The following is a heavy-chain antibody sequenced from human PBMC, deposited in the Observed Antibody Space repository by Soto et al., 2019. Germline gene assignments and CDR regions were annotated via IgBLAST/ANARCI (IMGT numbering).Heavy chain of an antibody. V-gene: IGHV6-1*01. CDR1: GDSVSNNSAA. CDR2: TYYRSKWYN. Sequence: QVQLQQSGPGLVKPSQTLSLTCAISGDSVSNNSAAWNWIRQSPSRGLEWLGRTYYRSKWYNDYAWSVKGRVTINPDTSKNQFSLQLNSVTPEDTAVYYCARDPAECGSDCSPTGFDYWGQGTLVTVSS. J-gene: IGHJ4*02. D-gene: IGHD2-21*02. CDR3: ARDPAECGSDCSPTGFDY.